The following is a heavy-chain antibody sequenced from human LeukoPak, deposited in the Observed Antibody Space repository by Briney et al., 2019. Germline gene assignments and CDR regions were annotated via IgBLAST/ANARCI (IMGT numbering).Heavy chain of an antibody. J-gene: IGHJ6*04. CDR2: ISTRSSYI. CDR3: VKSTRAVMAMMDV. V-gene: IGHV3-21*01. D-gene: IGHD3-16*01. CDR1: GFTFSNYS. Sequence: GGSLRLSCAASGFTFSNYSMNWDRQAPGKGLEWVSSISTRSSYIYHADSVKGRFTISRDNAKNSLFLQMNSLRAEDTAVYFCVKSTRAVMAMMDVWGKGTTVTVSS.